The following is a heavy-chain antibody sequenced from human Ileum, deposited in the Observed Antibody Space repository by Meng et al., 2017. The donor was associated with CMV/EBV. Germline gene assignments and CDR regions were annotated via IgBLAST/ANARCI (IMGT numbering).Heavy chain of an antibody. V-gene: IGHV1-69*05. CDR2: IIPIFGTA. CDR3: ARGGAYYYDSDYYYYGMDV. D-gene: IGHD3-22*01. Sequence: SVKVSCKASGGTFSSYAISWVRQAPGQGLEWMGGIIPIFGTANYAQKFQGRVTITTDESTSTAYMELSSLRSEDTAVYYCARGGAYYYDSDYYYYGMDVWGQGTMVTVSS. CDR1: GGTFSSYA. J-gene: IGHJ6*02.